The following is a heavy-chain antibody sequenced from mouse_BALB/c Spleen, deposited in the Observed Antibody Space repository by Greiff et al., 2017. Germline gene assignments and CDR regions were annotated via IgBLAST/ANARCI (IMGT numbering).Heavy chain of an antibody. D-gene: IGHD3-3*01. CDR2: ISSGSSTI. V-gene: IGHV5-17*02. CDR1: GFTFSSFG. Sequence: EVMLVESGGGLVQPGGSRKLSCAASGFTFSSFGMHWVRQAPEKGLAWVAYISSGSSTIYYADTVKGRFTISRDNPKNTLFLQMTSLRSEDTAMYYCARSHRAGAMDYWGQGTSVTVSS. J-gene: IGHJ4*01. CDR3: ARSHRAGAMDY.